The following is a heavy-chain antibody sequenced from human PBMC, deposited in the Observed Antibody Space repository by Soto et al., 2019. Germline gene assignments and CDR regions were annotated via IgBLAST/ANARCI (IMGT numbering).Heavy chain of an antibody. CDR2: IYYSGST. D-gene: IGHD1-26*01. Sequence: PSETLSLTCTVSGGSISSYYWSWIRQPPGKGLEWIGYIYYSGSTNYNPSLKSRVTISVDTSKNQFSLKLSSVTAADTAVYYCARYSGSYYFSGFGYWGQGTLVTVSS. J-gene: IGHJ4*02. CDR3: ARYSGSYYFSGFGY. CDR1: GGSISSYY. V-gene: IGHV4-59*01.